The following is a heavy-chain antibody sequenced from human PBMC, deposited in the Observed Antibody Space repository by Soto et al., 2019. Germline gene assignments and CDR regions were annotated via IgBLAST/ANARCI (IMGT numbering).Heavy chain of an antibody. D-gene: IGHD3-22*01. V-gene: IGHV3-23*01. CDR1: GFTFSSYA. J-gene: IGHJ4*02. Sequence: GGSLRLSCAASGFTFSSYAMSWVRQAPGKGLEWVSAISGSGGSTYYADSVKGRFTISRDNSKNTLYLQMNSLRAEDTAVYYCAKDRHYYDSSGYHSGFDYWGQGTLVTVSS. CDR3: AKDRHYYDSSGYHSGFDY. CDR2: ISGSGGST.